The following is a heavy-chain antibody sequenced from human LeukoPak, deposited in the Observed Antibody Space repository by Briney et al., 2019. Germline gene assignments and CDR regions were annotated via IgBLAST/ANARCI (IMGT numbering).Heavy chain of an antibody. V-gene: IGHV4-4*07. Sequence: SETLSLTCTVSGGSISSYYWSWIRQPAGKGLEWIGRIYASGSTNYNPSLKSRVTMSVDTSKNQSSLKLTSVTAADTAVYYCAREYSSSSRKNTFDIWGQGTMVTVSS. CDR2: IYASGST. CDR1: GGSISSYY. J-gene: IGHJ3*02. D-gene: IGHD6-6*01. CDR3: AREYSSSSRKNTFDI.